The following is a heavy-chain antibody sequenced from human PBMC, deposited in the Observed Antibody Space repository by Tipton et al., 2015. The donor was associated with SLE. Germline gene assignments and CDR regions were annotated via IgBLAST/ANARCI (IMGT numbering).Heavy chain of an antibody. V-gene: IGHV1-2*02. CDR1: GYTFTGYY. D-gene: IGHD2-15*01. CDR2: INPNSGGT. CDR3: ARGVPTRYCSGGSCYSRVGFDY. J-gene: IGHJ4*02. Sequence: QLVQSGAEVKKPGASVKVSCKASGYTFTGYYMHWVRQAPGQGLEWMGWINPNSGGTNYAQKFQGRVTMTRDTSISTAYMELSRLRSDDTAVYYCARGVPTRYCSGGSCYSRVGFDYWGQGTLVTVSS.